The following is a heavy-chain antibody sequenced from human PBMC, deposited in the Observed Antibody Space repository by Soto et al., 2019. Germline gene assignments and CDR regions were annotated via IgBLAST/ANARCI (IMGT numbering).Heavy chain of an antibody. CDR1: GFSLTTSGMC. Sequence: SGPTLVNPTQTLTLTCTFSGFSLTTSGMCVSWIRQPPGKALEWLALIDWDDDKYYSTSLKTRLTISKDTSKNQVVLTMTNMDPVDTATYYCGRILPDLRGGRGVGFDICGQRTMVTVSS. CDR2: IDWDDDK. D-gene: IGHD3-10*01. J-gene: IGHJ3*02. V-gene: IGHV2-70*01. CDR3: GRILPDLRGGRGVGFDI.